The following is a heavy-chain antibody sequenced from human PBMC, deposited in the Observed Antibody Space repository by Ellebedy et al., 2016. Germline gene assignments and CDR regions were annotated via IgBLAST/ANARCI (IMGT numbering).Heavy chain of an antibody. V-gene: IGHV3-30*18. J-gene: IGHJ4*02. CDR2: ILRDGSNK. CDR3: AKGFAGATDS. D-gene: IGHD1-26*01. Sequence: GGSLRLXXAASGFTFSNYGMHWVRQAPGQGLEWVAVILRDGSNKFYADSVKGRFTISRDNSKNTLYLQMNSLRTEDTAVYHCAKGFAGATDSWGQGTLATVSS. CDR1: GFTFSNYG.